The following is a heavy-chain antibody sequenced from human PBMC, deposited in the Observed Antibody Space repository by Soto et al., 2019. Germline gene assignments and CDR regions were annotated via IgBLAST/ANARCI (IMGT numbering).Heavy chain of an antibody. CDR3: ARVYGTLYFDY. Sequence: ASVKVSFKASGYPFTTYGLSLVRQAPGQGLEWMGWISPYNGNTKYGQKLQGRVTMTTDTSTNTAYMELTSLRSDDTALYYCARVYGTLYFDYWGQGTMVTVSS. J-gene: IGHJ4*02. D-gene: IGHD3-10*01. CDR2: ISPYNGNT. CDR1: GYPFTTYG. V-gene: IGHV1-18*01.